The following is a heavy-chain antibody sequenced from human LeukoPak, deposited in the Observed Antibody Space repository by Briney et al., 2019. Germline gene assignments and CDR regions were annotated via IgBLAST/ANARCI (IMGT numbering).Heavy chain of an antibody. CDR2: INPNSGAT. Sequence: ASVKVSCKASGYTFTGYYMHWVRQAPGQGPEWMGWINPNSGATDYAQKFQDRVTVTRDTSISTAYMDLSGLRSDDTAVYYCARGIAVAGNDYWGQGTLVTVSS. D-gene: IGHD6-19*01. CDR1: GYTFTGYY. V-gene: IGHV1-2*02. J-gene: IGHJ4*02. CDR3: ARGIAVAGNDY.